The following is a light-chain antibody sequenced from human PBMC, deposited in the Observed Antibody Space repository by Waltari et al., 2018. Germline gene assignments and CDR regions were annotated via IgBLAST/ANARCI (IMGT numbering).Light chain of an antibody. J-gene: IGKJ4*01. Sequence: MLTQTPLSLSVTPGQPASISCKSNQSLLHNDGKSYLYWYLQRPGQSPQLLISEISSRFSGVPDRFSGSGSGADFTLRISRVEADDVGVYYCMQGIHRLTFGGGTKVEI. CDR2: EIS. V-gene: IGKV2-29*02. CDR3: MQGIHRLT. CDR1: QSLLHNDGKSY.